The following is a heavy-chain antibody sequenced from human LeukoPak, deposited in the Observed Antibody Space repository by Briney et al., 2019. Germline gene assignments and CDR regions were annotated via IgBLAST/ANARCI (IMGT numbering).Heavy chain of an antibody. V-gene: IGHV3-23*01. CDR3: AKQGSYTTGWFDY. Sequence: PGGSLRLSCAASGFTFSNYPMSWVRQAPGKGLEWVAGISGSGSTIYYTDSVKGRFTISRDNSKHTLYLQMTSLRAEDTALYYCAKQGSYTTGWFDYWGQGALVTVSS. D-gene: IGHD3-10*01. CDR1: GFTFSNYP. J-gene: IGHJ4*02. CDR2: ISGSGSTI.